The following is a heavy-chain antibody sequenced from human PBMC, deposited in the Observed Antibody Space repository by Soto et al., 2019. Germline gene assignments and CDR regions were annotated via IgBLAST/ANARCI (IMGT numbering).Heavy chain of an antibody. D-gene: IGHD3-9*01. CDR1: GYTFTIYG. CDR3: ATIRIRYFDGGMDV. V-gene: IGHV1-18*01. J-gene: IGHJ6*02. Sequence: ASVKVSCKTSGYTFTIYGISWVRQAPGQGLEWMGWISAYNGNTNYAQKLQGRVTMTTDTSTSTAYMELRSLRSDDSAVYYCATIRIRYFDGGMDVWCQGTTVTVSS. CDR2: ISAYNGNT.